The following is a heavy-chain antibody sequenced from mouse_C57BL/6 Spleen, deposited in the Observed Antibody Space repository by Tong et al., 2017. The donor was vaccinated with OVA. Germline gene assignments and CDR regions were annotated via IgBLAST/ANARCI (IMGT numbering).Heavy chain of an antibody. D-gene: IGHD1-1*01. V-gene: IGHV1-26*01. J-gene: IGHJ3*01. CDR2: INPNNGDT. CDR1: GYTFTDYY. CDR3: ARGRELPFAY. Sequence: VKLQESGPDLVKPGASVKMSCKASGYTFTDYYMTWVKQSHGKSLEWIGDINPNNGDTFYNQKFKGKATLTVDKSSSTAYMQLNSLTSEDSAVYYCARGRELPFAYWGQGTLVTVSA.